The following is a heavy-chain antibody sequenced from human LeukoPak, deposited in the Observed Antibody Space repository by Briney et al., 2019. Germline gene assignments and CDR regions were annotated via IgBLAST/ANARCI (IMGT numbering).Heavy chain of an antibody. Sequence: ASVKVSCKASGYTFRSYAISWVRQAPGQGLEWMGWISAYNGNRNYAQKLQGRVTMTTDTSTSTAYMELRSLRSDDTAVYYCAGLIPQVVVPGAVDYWGQGTLVTVSS. CDR3: AGLIPQVVVPGAVDY. J-gene: IGHJ4*02. CDR1: GYTFRSYA. D-gene: IGHD2-2*01. V-gene: IGHV1-18*01. CDR2: ISAYNGNR.